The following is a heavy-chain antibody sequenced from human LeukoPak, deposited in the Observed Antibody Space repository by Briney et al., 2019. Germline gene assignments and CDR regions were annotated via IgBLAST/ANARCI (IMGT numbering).Heavy chain of an antibody. V-gene: IGHV4-39*07. J-gene: IGHJ4*02. Sequence: SETLSLTCTVSGGSISSSSYYWGWIRQPPGKGLEWIGSIYYSGSTYYNPSLKSRVTISVDTSKNQFSLKLSSVTAADTAVYYCASFSSGNPDTYYFDYWGQGTLVTVSS. CDR2: IYYSGST. CDR1: GGSISSSSYY. CDR3: ASFSSGNPDTYYFDY. D-gene: IGHD1-14*01.